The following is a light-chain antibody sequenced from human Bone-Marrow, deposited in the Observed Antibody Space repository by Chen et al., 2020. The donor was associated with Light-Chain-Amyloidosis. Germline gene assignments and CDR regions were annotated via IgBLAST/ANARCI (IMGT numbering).Light chain of an antibody. V-gene: IGLV2-14*01. CDR2: EVS. CDR3: SSYTSSNTYV. Sequence: QSALTQPASVSGSPGQSITISCTGTSSDIGDYNYVSWYAQFPGSAPRLMIYEVSNRPSGVSTRFSGSKSGNTASLSISGLQAEDEADYYCSSYTSSNTYVFGTGTKVTGL. CDR1: SSDIGDYNY. J-gene: IGLJ1*01.